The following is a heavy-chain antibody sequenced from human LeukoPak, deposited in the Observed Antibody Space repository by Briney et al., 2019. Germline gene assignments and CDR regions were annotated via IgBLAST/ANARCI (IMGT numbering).Heavy chain of an antibody. V-gene: IGHV4-4*02. CDR1: GGSISSSNW. D-gene: IGHD3-10*01. Sequence: SETLSLTCAVSGGSISSSNWWSWVRQPPGKGLEWIGEIYHSGGTNYNPSLKSRVTISVDTSKNQFSLKLSSVTAADTAVYYCAVDYYCSGSYYSIDYWGQGTLVTVSS. J-gene: IGHJ4*02. CDR2: IYHSGGT. CDR3: AVDYYCSGSYYSIDY.